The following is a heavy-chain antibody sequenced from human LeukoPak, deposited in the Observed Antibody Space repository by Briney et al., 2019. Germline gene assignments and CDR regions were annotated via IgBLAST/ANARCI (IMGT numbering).Heavy chain of an antibody. CDR2: ISAYNGNT. D-gene: IGHD3-16*01. J-gene: IGHJ4*02. CDR1: GYTFTSYG. V-gene: IGHV1-18*01. CDR3: ARERRAWGEDF. Sequence: ASVKVSCKASGYTFTSYGISWVRQAPGQGLEWMGWISAYNGNTHYAQKLQGRVTMTTDTSTSTVYMELRSLRSDDTAVYYCARERRAWGEDFWGQGTLVTVSS.